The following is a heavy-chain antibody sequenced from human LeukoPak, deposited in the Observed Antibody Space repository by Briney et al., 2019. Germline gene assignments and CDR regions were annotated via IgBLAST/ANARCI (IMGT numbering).Heavy chain of an antibody. V-gene: IGHV4-4*07. CDR3: ARVGDYYDSSGYLFDY. Sequence: SETLSLTCTVSGGSISTYYWNWIRQPAGTGLEWIGRIYTTGSTNYNPSLKSRVTMSVDTSKNQFSLKVSSVTAADTAVYYCARVGDYYDSSGYLFDYWGQGTLVTVSS. D-gene: IGHD3-22*01. J-gene: IGHJ4*02. CDR1: GGSISTYY. CDR2: IYTTGST.